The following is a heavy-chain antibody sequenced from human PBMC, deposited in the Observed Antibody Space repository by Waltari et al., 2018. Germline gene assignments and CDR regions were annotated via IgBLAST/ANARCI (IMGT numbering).Heavy chain of an antibody. D-gene: IGHD3-9*01. J-gene: IGHJ4*02. Sequence: EVQLVESGGGLVQPGGSLRLSCVASGFTFSSYWMSWVRQAPGKGLEWVANIKQDGSEKYYVDSVKGRFTISRDNAKNSLYLQMNSLRAEDTAVYYCARDVHYYDILTGYYWGQGTLVTVSS. CDR2: IKQDGSEK. CDR1: GFTFSSYW. V-gene: IGHV3-7*01. CDR3: ARDVHYYDILTGYY.